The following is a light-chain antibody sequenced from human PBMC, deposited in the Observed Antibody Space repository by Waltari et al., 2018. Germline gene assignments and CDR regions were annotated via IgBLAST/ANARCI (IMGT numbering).Light chain of an antibody. CDR1: QSVLYNSIHKTY. Sequence: DIVMTQSPDSLAVSLGERATINCKSSQSVLYNSIHKTYVAWYQHKPGQSPKLLIYWASTRDSGVPDRFSGSGSGTDFTLTISSLQAEDVAVYYCQQYYTIPPTFGQGTEVEIK. CDR3: QQYYTIPPT. CDR2: WAS. V-gene: IGKV4-1*01. J-gene: IGKJ1*01.